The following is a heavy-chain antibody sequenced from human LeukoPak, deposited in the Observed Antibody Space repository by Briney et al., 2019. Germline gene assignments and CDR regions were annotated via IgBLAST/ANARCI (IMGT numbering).Heavy chain of an antibody. J-gene: IGHJ5*02. D-gene: IGHD7-27*01. CDR2: MNAGNGNT. CDR3: TREVWGFDP. V-gene: IGHV1-3*01. CDR1: AFTFTDYI. Sequence: ASVKVSCKASAFTFTDYIIHWVRQAPGQRLEWMGWMNAGNGNTKYSQNFQGRVTITRDTSASTAYMELSSLRSEDTAVYYCTREVWGFDPWGQGTLVTVSS.